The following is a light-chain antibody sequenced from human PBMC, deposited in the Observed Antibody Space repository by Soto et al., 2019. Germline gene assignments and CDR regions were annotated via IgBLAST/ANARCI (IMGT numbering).Light chain of an antibody. V-gene: IGKV3-20*01. CDR1: QSVSSHY. Sequence: GLTRSPGTLPLSPGETATLSCRAIQSVSSHYLAWYQQKPGQAPRLLIYGASSRANGIPDRFSGSGFGTDFTLTISKLEPEDFAVYYCQQYGSSPPFTFGQGTKLDI. J-gene: IGKJ1*01. CDR2: GAS. CDR3: QQYGSSPPFT.